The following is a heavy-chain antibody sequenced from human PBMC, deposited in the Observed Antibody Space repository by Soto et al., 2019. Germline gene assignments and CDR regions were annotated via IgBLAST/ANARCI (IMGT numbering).Heavy chain of an antibody. CDR3: ARHTAGSLAHFGMDV. D-gene: IGHD3-10*01. J-gene: IGHJ6*02. Sequence: LTCTVSCGSISSSYYYWGWIRQPPGKGLEWIGSIYYSGSTYYNPSLRSRVTMSVDTSKNQFSLNLNSVTAADTAVYYCARHTAGSLAHFGMDVWGQGTTVTVSS. CDR1: CGSISSSYYY. V-gene: IGHV4-39*01. CDR2: IYYSGST.